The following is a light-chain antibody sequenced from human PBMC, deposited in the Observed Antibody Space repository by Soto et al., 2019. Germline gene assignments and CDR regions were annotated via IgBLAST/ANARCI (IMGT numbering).Light chain of an antibody. J-gene: IGKJ5*01. Sequence: DIQVTQSPPTLSASVGDRVTITCRARQSISAWLAWYQQRPGKAPKLLIYEASTLQSGVPSRFSGSGSGTEFTLTISSLLPEDFATYHCQQLYSLPFTFGQGTRLEIK. V-gene: IGKV1-5*01. CDR3: QQLYSLPFT. CDR2: EAS. CDR1: QSISAW.